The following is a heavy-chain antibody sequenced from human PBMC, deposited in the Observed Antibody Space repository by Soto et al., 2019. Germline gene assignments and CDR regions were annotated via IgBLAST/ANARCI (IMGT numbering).Heavy chain of an antibody. CDR3: AREAGRRIAAAGRGWFDP. CDR2: ISAYNGNT. CDR1: GYTFTSYG. D-gene: IGHD6-13*01. Sequence: QVQLVQSGAEVKKPGASVKVSCKASGYTFTSYGISWVRQAPGQGLEWMGWISAYNGNTNYAQKPQGRVTMTTDTSTSTAYMELRSLRSDDTAVYYCAREAGRRIAAAGRGWFDPWGQGTLVTVSS. J-gene: IGHJ5*02. V-gene: IGHV1-18*01.